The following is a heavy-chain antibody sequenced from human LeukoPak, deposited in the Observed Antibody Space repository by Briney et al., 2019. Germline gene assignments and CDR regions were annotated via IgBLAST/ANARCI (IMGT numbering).Heavy chain of an antibody. D-gene: IGHD3-10*01. Sequence: GRSLRLSCAASGFTFDDSAMHWVRQVPGKGLEWVSGISWNSGIIDYADSVKGRFTISRDNSKNTLYLQMNSPRAEDTAVYYCARAARYGSGRRWFDPWGQGTLVTVSS. V-gene: IGHV3-9*01. CDR1: GFTFDDSA. J-gene: IGHJ5*02. CDR2: ISWNSGII. CDR3: ARAARYGSGRRWFDP.